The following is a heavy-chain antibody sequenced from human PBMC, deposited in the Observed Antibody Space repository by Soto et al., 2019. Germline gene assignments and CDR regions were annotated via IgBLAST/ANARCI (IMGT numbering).Heavy chain of an antibody. J-gene: IGHJ5*02. CDR3: ARDLYSNWFDP. CDR2: IYYSGST. CDR1: GGSVSSGSYY. V-gene: IGHV4-61*01. Sequence: SETLSLTCTVSGGSVSSGSYYWSWIRQPPGKGLEWIGYIYYSGSTNYNPSLKSRVTISVDTSKNQFSLKLSSVTAADTAVYYCARDLYSNWFDPWGQGTLVTVSS. D-gene: IGHD1-26*01.